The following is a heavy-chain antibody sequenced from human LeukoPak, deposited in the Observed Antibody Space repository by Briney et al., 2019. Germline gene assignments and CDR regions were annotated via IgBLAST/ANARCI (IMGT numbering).Heavy chain of an antibody. J-gene: IGHJ4*02. CDR2: FDPKDGET. Sequence: GASVKVSCKVSGYTLTELSMHWVRQAPGKGLEWMGSFDPKDGETIYAQKFQGRVTMTEDTSTDTAYMELSSLRSEDTAVYYCAESLGYCTSNVCYLKYWGQGTLVTVSS. CDR3: AESLGYCTSNVCYLKY. D-gene: IGHD2-8*01. V-gene: IGHV1-24*01. CDR1: GYTLTELS.